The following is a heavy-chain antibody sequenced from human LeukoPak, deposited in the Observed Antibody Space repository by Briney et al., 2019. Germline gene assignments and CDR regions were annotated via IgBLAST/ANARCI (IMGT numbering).Heavy chain of an antibody. CDR1: GYTFTSYG. V-gene: IGHV1-18*01. D-gene: IGHD2-15*01. CDR2: ISAYNGNT. CDR3: ARVTDGPVRGGCDI. J-gene: IGHJ3*02. Sequence: ASVKVSCKASGYTFTSYGISWVRQAPGQGLEWMGWISAYNGNTNYAQKLQGRVTMTTDTSTSTAYMELRSLRSDDTAVYYCARVTDGPVRGGCDIWGQGTMVTVSS.